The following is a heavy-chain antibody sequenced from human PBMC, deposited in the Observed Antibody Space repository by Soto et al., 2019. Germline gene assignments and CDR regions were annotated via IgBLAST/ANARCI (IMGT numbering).Heavy chain of an antibody. CDR3: ARRRAHGGYYGMDV. CDR2: INAGNGNT. Sequence: GASVKVSCKASGYTFTSYAMHWVRQAPGQRLEWMGWINAGNGNTKYSQKFQGRVTITRDTSASTAYMELSSVTAADTAVYYCARRRAHGGYYGMDVWGQGTTVTVSS. J-gene: IGHJ6*02. CDR1: GYTFTSYA. V-gene: IGHV1-3*01.